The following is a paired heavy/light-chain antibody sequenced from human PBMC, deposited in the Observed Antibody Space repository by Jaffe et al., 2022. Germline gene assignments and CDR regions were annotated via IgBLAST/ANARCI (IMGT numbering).Light chain of an antibody. J-gene: IGLJ2*01. CDR1: NIGTKN. CDR2: RDS. Sequence: SYELTQPLSVSVALGQTARLTCGGNNIGTKNVHWYQQKPGQAPVVVIYRDSNRPSGIPERFSGSNSGNTATLTISRAQAGDEADYYCQVWDSSTAQGVFGGGTKLTVL. CDR3: QVWDSSTAQGV. V-gene: IGLV3-9*01.
Heavy chain of an antibody. CDR3: AKAFTEQEILTGYIFDS. CDR2: SSGSDGYT. J-gene: IGHJ4*02. CDR1: GFTFSSCA. V-gene: IGHV3-23*01. D-gene: IGHD3-9*01. Sequence: EVQLLESGGGLVQPGGSLRLSCTASGFTFSSCAMTWVRQAPGKGLEWVSSSSGSDGYTYYADSVKGRFSISRDNSKNTLYLQMNSLRAEDTAVYYCAKAFTEQEILTGYIFDSWGQGTLVTVSS.